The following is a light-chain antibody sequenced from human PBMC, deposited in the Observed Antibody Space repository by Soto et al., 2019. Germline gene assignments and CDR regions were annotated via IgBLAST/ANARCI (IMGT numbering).Light chain of an antibody. CDR3: HQYGTAPLT. CDR1: QSVSSSY. CDR2: GTS. Sequence: EIVLTQSPGTLSLSPGERATLSCRASQSVSSSYLAWYQQKPGQAPRFLIYGTSSRATGIPDRFSGSGSGTDFTLTIIRLEPEDFSVYYCHQYGTAPLTVGPGTKVDIK. V-gene: IGKV3-20*01. J-gene: IGKJ3*01.